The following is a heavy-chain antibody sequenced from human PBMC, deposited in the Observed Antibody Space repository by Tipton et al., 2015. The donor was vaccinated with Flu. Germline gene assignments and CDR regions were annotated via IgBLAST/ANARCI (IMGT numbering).Heavy chain of an antibody. V-gene: IGHV4-59*02. CDR3: ARKGGVVVVGGGPLSSFDI. D-gene: IGHD2-15*01. J-gene: IGHJ3*02. Sequence: TLSLTCTVSGASVSSYYWSWIRQPPGKGLEWIGYIYYSGNTDFNPSLKSRVTMSVDMSKNQFSLKLSSVTAADTAVYYCARKGGVVVVGGGPLSSFDIWGQGTMVAVSS. CDR1: GASVSSYY. CDR2: IYYSGNT.